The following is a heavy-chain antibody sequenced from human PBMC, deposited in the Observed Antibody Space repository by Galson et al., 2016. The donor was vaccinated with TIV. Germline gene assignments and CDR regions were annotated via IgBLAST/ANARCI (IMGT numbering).Heavy chain of an antibody. D-gene: IGHD3-10*01. CDR1: GYSFSSYW. V-gene: IGHV5-51*01. Sequence: QSGAEVKKPGESLKISCQGSGYSFSSYWIAWVRQMPGEGLEWMGVIYAGDSDTRYSPHFQGQVTISADKSISTAYLPWSSLRASDTAMYYCARAGGAADYWGQGTLVTVSS. CDR3: ARAGGAADY. CDR2: IYAGDSDT. J-gene: IGHJ4*02.